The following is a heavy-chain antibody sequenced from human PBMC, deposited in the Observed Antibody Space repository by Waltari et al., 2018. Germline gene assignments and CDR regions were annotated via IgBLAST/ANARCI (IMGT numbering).Heavy chain of an antibody. Sequence: QVQLVQSGAEVKKPGSSVKVSCKSSGGTFSSYAIRWVRQAPGQGLEWMGGIIPSFGTANYAQKFQGRVTITADESTSTAYMELSSLRSEDTAVYYCARGGYCSGGSCAYAFDIWGQGTMVTVSS. J-gene: IGHJ3*02. CDR2: IIPSFGTA. D-gene: IGHD2-15*01. V-gene: IGHV1-69*01. CDR1: GGTFSSYA. CDR3: ARGGYCSGGSCAYAFDI.